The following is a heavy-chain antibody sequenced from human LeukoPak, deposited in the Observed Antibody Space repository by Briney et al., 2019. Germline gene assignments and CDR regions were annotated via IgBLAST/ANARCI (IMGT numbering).Heavy chain of an antibody. D-gene: IGHD1-7*01. J-gene: IGHJ4*02. Sequence: GGSLRLSCAASGFTFSSYAMSWVRQAPGKGLEWVSAISGSGGSTYYADSVKGRFTISRDNAKNSLYLQMNSLRAEDTTVYYCARVSRYNWNYGVFDSWGQGTLVTVSS. V-gene: IGHV3-23*01. CDR3: ARVSRYNWNYGVFDS. CDR1: GFTFSSYA. CDR2: ISGSGGST.